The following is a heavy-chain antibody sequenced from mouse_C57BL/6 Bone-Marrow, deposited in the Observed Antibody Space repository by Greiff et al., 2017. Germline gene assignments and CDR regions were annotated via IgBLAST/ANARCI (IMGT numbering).Heavy chain of an antibody. CDR1: GFTFSSYA. V-gene: IGHV5-4*01. Sequence: EVHLVESGGGLVKPGGSLKLSCAASGFTFSSYAMSWVRQTPEKRLEWVATISDGGSYTYYPDNVKGRFTISRDNAKNNLYLQMSHLKSEDTAMYYCARDDYEGYAMDYWGQGTSVTVSS. J-gene: IGHJ4*01. CDR2: ISDGGSYT. CDR3: ARDDYEGYAMDY. D-gene: IGHD2-4*01.